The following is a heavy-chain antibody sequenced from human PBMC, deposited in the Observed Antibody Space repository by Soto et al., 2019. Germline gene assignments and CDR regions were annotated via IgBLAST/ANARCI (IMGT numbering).Heavy chain of an antibody. CDR2: IYYSGST. CDR1: GGSISSGDYY. J-gene: IGHJ4*02. D-gene: IGHD2-15*01. Sequence: QVQLQESGPGLVKPSQTLSLTCTVSGGSISSGDYYWSWIRQPTGKGLEWIGYIYYSGSTYYNPSLKSRVTISVDTSKNQFSLKLSSVTAADTAVYYCARDGYCSGGSCYRIIDYWGQGTLVTVSS. CDR3: ARDGYCSGGSCYRIIDY. V-gene: IGHV4-30-4*01.